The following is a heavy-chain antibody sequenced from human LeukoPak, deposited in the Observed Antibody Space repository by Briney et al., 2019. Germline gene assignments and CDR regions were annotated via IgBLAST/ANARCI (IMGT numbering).Heavy chain of an antibody. CDR3: AKNSDSSGTYFDH. D-gene: IGHD3-22*01. J-gene: IGHJ4*02. CDR1: GFTVSTNY. Sequence: GGSLRLSXAASGFTVSTNYMSWIRQALGKGLEWVSIIYSGGSIYYADSVKGRFTISRDSFKNSLYLQMNSLRAEDTALYYCAKNSDSSGTYFDHWGQGTLVTVSS. V-gene: IGHV3-53*01. CDR2: IYSGGSI.